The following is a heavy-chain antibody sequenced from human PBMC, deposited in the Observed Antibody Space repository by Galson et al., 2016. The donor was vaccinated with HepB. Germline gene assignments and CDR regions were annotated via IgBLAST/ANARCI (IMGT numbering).Heavy chain of an antibody. CDR2: TYYRSRWFS. D-gene: IGHD1-7*01. Sequence: AISGDSVSADMVAWNWIRQSPSRGLEWLGRTYYRSRWFSDYAESVQGRITINPDTSNKHFSLQLNSVTPDDTAIYFCARGRNSAFDYWGQGILVTVSS. V-gene: IGHV6-1*01. J-gene: IGHJ4*02. CDR1: GDSVSADMVA. CDR3: ARGRNSAFDY.